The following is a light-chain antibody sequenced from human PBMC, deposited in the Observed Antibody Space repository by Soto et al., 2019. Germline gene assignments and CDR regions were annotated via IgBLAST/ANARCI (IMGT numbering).Light chain of an antibody. V-gene: IGLV1-47*01. CDR2: KSN. J-gene: IGLJ1*01. Sequence: QSVLTQPPSASGTPGQRVTISCSGGSYNIGKNLVYWYQQRPGTAPKLLIFKSNARPPGVPDRFSGSKSGITASLTIYGLQAEDEADYYCCSYVSSSTYVFGTGTKLTVL. CDR1: SYNIGKNL. CDR3: CSYVSSSTYV.